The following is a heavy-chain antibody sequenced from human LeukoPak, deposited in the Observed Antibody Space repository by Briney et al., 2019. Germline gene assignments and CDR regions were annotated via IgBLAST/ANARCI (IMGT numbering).Heavy chain of an antibody. CDR2: IRPTSYGSTT. Sequence: GRPLRLSCTASGITFDDYSVSWVRQAPGKGLEWVGFIRPTSYGSTTDFAASVKGRFSISKDDSKTVEYLQMNSLETEDTAVYYCSSRRFGDFVAGYYWGQGTLVTVSS. J-gene: IGHJ4*02. D-gene: IGHD3-10*01. CDR3: SSRRFGDFVAGYY. V-gene: IGHV3-49*04. CDR1: GITFDDYS.